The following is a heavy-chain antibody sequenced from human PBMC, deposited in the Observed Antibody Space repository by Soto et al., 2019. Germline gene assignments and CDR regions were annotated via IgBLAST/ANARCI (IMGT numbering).Heavy chain of an antibody. CDR3: ARQVGATDDAFDI. CDR2: INPNSGGT. Sequence: ASVKVSCKASGYTFTGYYMHWVRQAPGQGLEWMGWINPNSGGTNYAQKFQGWVTMTRDTSISTAYMELSRLRSDDTAVYYCARQVGATDDAFDIWGQGTRVTVSS. J-gene: IGHJ3*02. D-gene: IGHD1-26*01. V-gene: IGHV1-2*04. CDR1: GYTFTGYY.